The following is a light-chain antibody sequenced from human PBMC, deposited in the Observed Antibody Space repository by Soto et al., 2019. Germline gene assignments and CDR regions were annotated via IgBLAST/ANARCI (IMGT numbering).Light chain of an antibody. CDR2: GAS. V-gene: IGKV3-20*01. CDR1: QSVSSSY. J-gene: IGKJ2*01. CDR3: QQYGSSPYT. Sequence: EIVLTQSPGTLSLSPGERATLYCRASQSVSSSYLAWYQQKPGQAPRLLIYGASSRATGIPDRFSGSGSGTDFTLTISRLEPEDFAVYYCQQYGSSPYTFCQGTKLEFK.